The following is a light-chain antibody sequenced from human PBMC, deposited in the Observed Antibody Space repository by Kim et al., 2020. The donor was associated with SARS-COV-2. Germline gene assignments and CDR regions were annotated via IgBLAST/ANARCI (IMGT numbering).Light chain of an antibody. CDR3: QHFGSSTPRYS. CDR2: GAS. J-gene: IGKJ2*03. CDR1: PNVNRTV. V-gene: IGKV3-20*01. Sequence: PGERATLSCRASPNVNRTVMALDPQRPGQAPRLLIYGASNRAPGIPDRVSGSGSGRDFTLTISRLEAEDFAVYYCQHFGSSTPRYSFGQGTKLEI.